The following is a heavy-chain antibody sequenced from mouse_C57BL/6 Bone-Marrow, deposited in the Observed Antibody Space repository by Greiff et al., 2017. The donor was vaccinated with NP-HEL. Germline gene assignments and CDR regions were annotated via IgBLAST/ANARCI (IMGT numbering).Heavy chain of an antibody. CDR3: ARDGNYFDY. Sequence: EVKLMESGGGLVQPGGSLRLSCATSGFTFTDYYMSWVRQPPGKALEWLGFIRNKANGYTTEYSASVKGRFTISRDNSQSILYLQMNTLRAEDGATYYCARDGNYFDYWGQGTTLTVSS. CDR2: IRNKANGYTT. V-gene: IGHV7-3*02. CDR1: GFTFTDYY. J-gene: IGHJ2*01.